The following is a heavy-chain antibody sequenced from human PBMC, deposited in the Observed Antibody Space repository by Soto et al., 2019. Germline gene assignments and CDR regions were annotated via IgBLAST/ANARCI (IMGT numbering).Heavy chain of an antibody. V-gene: IGHV1-8*01. D-gene: IGHD6-6*01. CDR2: MNPNSGNT. CDR1: GYTFSSYD. J-gene: IGHJ3*02. Sequence: ASVKVSCKASGYTFSSYDINWVRQATGQGLEWMGWMNPNSGNTGYAQKFQGRVTMTRNTSISTAYMELSSLRSEDTAVYYCARGLGIAARRRAFDIWGQGTMVTVSS. CDR3: ARGLGIAARRRAFDI.